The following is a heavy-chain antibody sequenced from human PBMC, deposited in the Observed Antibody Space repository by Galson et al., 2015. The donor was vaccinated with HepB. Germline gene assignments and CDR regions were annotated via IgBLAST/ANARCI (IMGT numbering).Heavy chain of an antibody. CDR1: GGSISSGDYY. J-gene: IGHJ4*02. V-gene: IGHV4-30-4*01. Sequence: TLSLTCTVSGGSISSGDYYWSWIRQPPGKGLEWIGYIYYSGSTYYNPSLKSRVTISVDTSKNQFSLKLSSVTAADTAVYYCARDLWQLHANGNIWGQGTLVTVSS. CDR3: ARDLWQLHANGNI. D-gene: IGHD6-6*01. CDR2: IYYSGST.